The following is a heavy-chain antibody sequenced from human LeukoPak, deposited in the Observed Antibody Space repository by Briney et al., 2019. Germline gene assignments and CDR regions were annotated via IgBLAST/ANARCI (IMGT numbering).Heavy chain of an antibody. CDR2: IYSSANI. J-gene: IGHJ2*01. CDR1: GASITSYY. V-gene: IGHV4-4*09. D-gene: IGHD1-26*01. CDR3: ARSPFVGGVGATSWYFDL. Sequence: PSETLSLTCTVSGASITSYYWTWSRQPPGKELEWIGNIYSSANINFNPSLKSRVTISLDASKSHFTLKLNSVSAADTAIYYCARSPFVGGVGATSWYFDLWGRGALVTVSS.